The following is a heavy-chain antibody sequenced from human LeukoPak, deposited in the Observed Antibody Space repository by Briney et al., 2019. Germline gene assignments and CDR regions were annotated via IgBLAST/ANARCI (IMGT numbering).Heavy chain of an antibody. CDR1: GGSISSSNW. J-gene: IGHJ4*02. D-gene: IGHD3-22*01. V-gene: IGHV4-4*02. CDR2: IYHSGST. Sequence: TSETLSLTCAVSGGSISSSNWWSWVRQPPGKGLEWIGEIYHSGSTNYNPSLKSRVTISVDKSKNQFSLKLSSVTAADTAVYYCATLAPRDYYDSSGPLYWGQGTLVTVSS. CDR3: ATLAPRDYYDSSGPLY.